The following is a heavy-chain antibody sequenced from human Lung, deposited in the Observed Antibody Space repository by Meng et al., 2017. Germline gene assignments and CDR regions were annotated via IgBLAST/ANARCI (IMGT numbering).Heavy chain of an antibody. CDR3: ARGPTTMAHDFDY. J-gene: IGHJ4*02. CDR1: GGSFSDYY. Sequence: QVPLQQGGAGLLQPSETLSLTCVVSGGSFSDYYWSRIRQPPGKGLEWIGEINHSGSPPYNPSLESRATISVDTSQNNLSLKLSSVTAADSAVYYCARGPTTMAHDFDYWGQGTLVTVSS. CDR2: INHSGSP. V-gene: IGHV4-34*01. D-gene: IGHD4-11*01.